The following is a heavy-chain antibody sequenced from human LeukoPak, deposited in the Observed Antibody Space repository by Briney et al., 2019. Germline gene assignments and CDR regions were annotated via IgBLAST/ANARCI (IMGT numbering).Heavy chain of an antibody. J-gene: IGHJ4*02. CDR3: ARGSGFNPVDY. Sequence: SETLSLTCIVSGGSISSSNYYWGWIRQPPGKGPEWIGTILHTGHTFYTSSLKSRVTISVDTSKNQFSLKLSSVTAADTAVYYCARGSGFNPVDYWGQGTLVTVSS. V-gene: IGHV4-39*07. D-gene: IGHD6-19*01. CDR1: GGSISSSNYY. CDR2: ILHTGHT.